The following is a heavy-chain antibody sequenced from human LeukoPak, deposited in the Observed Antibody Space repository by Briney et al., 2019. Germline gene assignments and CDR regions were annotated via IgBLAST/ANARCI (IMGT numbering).Heavy chain of an antibody. CDR3: ARGRPGKGAHKYYYYGMDV. Sequence: PSETLSLTCAVLGGSFIDHSWGWIRQSPGKGLQWIGEINHSGGTNYNPSLESRVTISVDTSKNQFSLKLSSVTAADTAVYYCARGRPGKGAHKYYYYGMDVWGQGTTVTVSS. CDR1: GGSFIDHS. D-gene: IGHD4-23*01. J-gene: IGHJ6*02. CDR2: INHSGGT. V-gene: IGHV4-34*01.